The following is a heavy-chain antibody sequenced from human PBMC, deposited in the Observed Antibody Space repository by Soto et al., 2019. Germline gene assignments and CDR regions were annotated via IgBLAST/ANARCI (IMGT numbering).Heavy chain of an antibody. CDR1: GFTFSSYS. CDR2: ISSSSSTI. V-gene: IGHV3-48*01. Sequence: PGGSLRLSCAASGFTFSSYSMNWVRQAPGKGLEWVSYISSSSSTIYYADSVKGRFTISRDNAKNSLYLQMNSLRAEDTAVYYCARDHFPGIAVAYAFDIWGQGTMVTVSS. J-gene: IGHJ3*02. D-gene: IGHD6-19*01. CDR3: ARDHFPGIAVAYAFDI.